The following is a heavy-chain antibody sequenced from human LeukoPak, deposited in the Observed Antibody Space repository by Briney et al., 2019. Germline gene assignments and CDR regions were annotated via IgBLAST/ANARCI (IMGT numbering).Heavy chain of an antibody. V-gene: IGHV4-34*01. CDR1: GGSFSGYY. CDR2: INHSGST. CDR3: ARVGSSGWYRGDFDY. Sequence: TSSETLSLTCAVYGGSFSGYYWSWIRQPPGKGLEWIGEINHSGSTNYNPSLKSRVTISVDTSKNQFSLKLGSVTAADTAVYYCARVGSSGWYRGDFDYWGQGTLVTVSS. D-gene: IGHD6-19*01. J-gene: IGHJ4*02.